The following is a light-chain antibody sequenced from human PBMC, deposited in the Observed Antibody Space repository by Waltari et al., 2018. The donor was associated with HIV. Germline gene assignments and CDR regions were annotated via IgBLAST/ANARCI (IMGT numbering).Light chain of an antibody. CDR1: SSHVGVYNY. Sequence: QSALTQPASVPGSPGQSITIPGTGTSSHVGVYNYVSWYQQHPGKAPKLIIYEVSNRPSGVSNRFSGSNSGNTASLTISGLQAEDEADYYCSSYTTRNTRVFGGGTTLTVL. J-gene: IGLJ3*02. CDR3: SSYTTRNTRV. V-gene: IGLV2-14*01. CDR2: EVS.